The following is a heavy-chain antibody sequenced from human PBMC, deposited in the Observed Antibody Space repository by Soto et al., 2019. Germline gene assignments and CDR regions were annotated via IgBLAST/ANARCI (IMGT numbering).Heavy chain of an antibody. Sequence: EVHLLESGGGLVQPGGSLRLSCAASGFTFTTSAMTWVRQAPGKGLEWVATVSDGGSSTYYGDSVRGRFTISRDNSKNTLYLQMNSLRAEDTALSYCANVRGTRRGPTDYWGQGTLVTVSS. CDR3: ANVRGTRRGPTDY. V-gene: IGHV3-23*01. J-gene: IGHJ4*02. D-gene: IGHD3-10*01. CDR2: VSDGGSST. CDR1: GFTFTTSA.